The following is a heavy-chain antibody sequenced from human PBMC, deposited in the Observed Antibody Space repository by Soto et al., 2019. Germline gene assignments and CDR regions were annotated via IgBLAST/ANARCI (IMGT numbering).Heavy chain of an antibody. D-gene: IGHD3-10*02. CDR2: ISYDGSSE. V-gene: IGHV3-30-3*01. CDR1: GFTFSDYA. J-gene: IGHJ4*02. CDR3: AREDYVRYYFDY. Sequence: QVQLVESGGGVVQPGRSLRLSCAASGFTFSDYAMHWVRQAPGKGLEWVAIISYDGSSEYYADSLKGRLTISRDNSKNTLYLQMNSLRTDDTAVYYCAREDYVRYYFDYWGQGTLVTVSS.